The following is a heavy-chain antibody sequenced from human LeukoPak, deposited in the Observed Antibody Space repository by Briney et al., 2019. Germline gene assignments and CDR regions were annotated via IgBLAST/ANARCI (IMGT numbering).Heavy chain of an antibody. J-gene: IGHJ6*03. CDR1: GGSISSSSYY. CDR3: ARTMVRGVSYYYYMDV. Sequence: KASETLSLTCTVSGGSISSSSYYWGWIRQPPGKGLEWIGSIYYSGSTYYNPSLKSRVTISVDTSKNQFSLKLSSVTAADTAVYYCARTMVRGVSYYYYMDVWGKGTTVTVSS. D-gene: IGHD3-10*01. V-gene: IGHV4-39*07. CDR2: IYYSGST.